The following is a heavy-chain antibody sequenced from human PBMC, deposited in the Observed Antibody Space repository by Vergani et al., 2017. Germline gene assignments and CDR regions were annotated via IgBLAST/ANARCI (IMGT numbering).Heavy chain of an antibody. J-gene: IGHJ6*02. CDR1: GGSFSGYY. CDR2: INHSGST. Sequence: QVQLQQWGAGLLKPSETLSLTCAVYGGSFSGYYWSWIRQPPGKGLEWIGEINHSGSTNYNPSLKSRVTISVDTSKNQFSLKLSSVTAADTAVYYCARNRRFYCSSPSCHTLGYYYYGMDVWGQGTTVTVSS. V-gene: IGHV4-34*01. D-gene: IGHD2-2*02. CDR3: ARNRRFYCSSPSCHTLGYYYYGMDV.